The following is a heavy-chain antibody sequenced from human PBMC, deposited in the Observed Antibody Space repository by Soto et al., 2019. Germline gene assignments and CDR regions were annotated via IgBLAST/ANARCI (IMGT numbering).Heavy chain of an antibody. Sequence: EVQLVESGGGLVQPGGSLRLSCAASGFTFSSYWMHWVRQAPGKGLVWVSRINSDGSSTTYADSVKGRITISRENAKNTLYLQMNSLRADDTAVYYCARGHLYSYDSGGYGVDYWGQGTLVPVSS. V-gene: IGHV3-74*01. CDR3: ARGHLYSYDSGGYGVDY. CDR1: GFTFSSYW. J-gene: IGHJ4*02. D-gene: IGHD3-22*01. CDR2: INSDGSST.